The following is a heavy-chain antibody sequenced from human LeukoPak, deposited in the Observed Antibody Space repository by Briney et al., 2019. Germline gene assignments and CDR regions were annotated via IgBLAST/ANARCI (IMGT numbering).Heavy chain of an antibody. D-gene: IGHD3-10*01. V-gene: IGHV1-69*13. CDR1: GGTFSSYA. CDR3: ARDSRLLWFGELDYFDY. CDR2: IIPIFGTA. J-gene: IGHJ4*02. Sequence: SVKVSCKASGGTFSSYAISWVRQAPGQGLEWMGGIIPIFGTANYAQKFQGRVTITADESTSTAYMELSSLRAEDTAVYYCARDSRLLWFGELDYFDYWGQGTLVTVSS.